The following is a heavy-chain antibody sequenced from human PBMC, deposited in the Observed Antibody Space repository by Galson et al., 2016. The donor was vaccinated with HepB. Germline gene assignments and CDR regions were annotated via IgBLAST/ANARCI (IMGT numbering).Heavy chain of an antibody. Sequence: SVKVSCKASGYTFTNYDINWVRQATGQGLEWMGWMTPNRGKTGYAQKFQGRLTLTRDTSTSTAYMELSSLTSDDTAVYFCARNREFAGDFDYWGQGALVTVSS. V-gene: IGHV1-8*01. J-gene: IGHJ4*02. D-gene: IGHD5-24*01. CDR2: MTPNRGKT. CDR1: GYTFTNYD. CDR3: ARNREFAGDFDY.